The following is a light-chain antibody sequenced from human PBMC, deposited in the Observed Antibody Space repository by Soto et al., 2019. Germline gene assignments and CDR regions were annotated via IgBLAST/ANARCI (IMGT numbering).Light chain of an antibody. CDR1: QSVDSRY. CDR3: QQYGNSPRYS. Sequence: EIVLTQSPGTLSLSPGERATLSCRASQSVDSRYLAWYQQKPGQAPRLLIYAVSSRATGIPDRFSGSGSGTDFTHTISRLEPEDFAEYYCQQYGNSPRYSFGQGTKLELK. CDR2: AVS. V-gene: IGKV3-20*01. J-gene: IGKJ2*03.